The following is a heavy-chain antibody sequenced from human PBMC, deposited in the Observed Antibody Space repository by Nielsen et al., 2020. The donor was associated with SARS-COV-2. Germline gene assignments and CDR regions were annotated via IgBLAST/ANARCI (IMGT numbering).Heavy chain of an antibody. CDR1: GFTVSSNY. V-gene: IGHV3-66*01. CDR3: AREGSHYGSGSAFDP. D-gene: IGHD3-10*01. CDR2: IYSGGST. Sequence: GESLKISCAASGFTVSSNYMSWVRQAPGKGLEWVSVIYSGGSTYYADSVKGRFTISRDNSKNTLYLQMNSLRAEDTAVYYCAREGSHYGSGSAFDPWGQGTLVTVSS. J-gene: IGHJ5*02.